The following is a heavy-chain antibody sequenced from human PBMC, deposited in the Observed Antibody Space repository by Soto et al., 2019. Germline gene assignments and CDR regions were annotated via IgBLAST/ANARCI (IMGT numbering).Heavy chain of an antibody. D-gene: IGHD1-20*01. CDR3: VRLLITGAKTHFDF. J-gene: IGHJ4*02. CDR2: INTNSSGT. CDR1: EYILTGHD. Sequence: ASVKVSRKASEYILTGHDMHWERQTPGDGLEWMGSINTNSSGTNKEQKFQGRLTMTIDTSINTADMELSALRSEDTALYYCVRLLITGAKTHFDFWVEGTLVTVSS. V-gene: IGHV1-2*02.